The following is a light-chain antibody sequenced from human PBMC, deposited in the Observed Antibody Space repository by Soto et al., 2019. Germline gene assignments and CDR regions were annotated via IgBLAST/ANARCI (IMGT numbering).Light chain of an antibody. J-gene: IGLJ2*01. CDR1: SSDVGGYNY. CDR3: SSYTGSSTYVV. CDR2: DVS. Sequence: QSALTQPGSVSGSPGQSITISCTGTSSDVGGYNYVSWYQQHPGKAPKLMIYDVSNRPSGVSNRFSGSKSANTASLTISGLQAEDEADYYCSSYTGSSTYVVFGGGTKVTVL. V-gene: IGLV2-14*01.